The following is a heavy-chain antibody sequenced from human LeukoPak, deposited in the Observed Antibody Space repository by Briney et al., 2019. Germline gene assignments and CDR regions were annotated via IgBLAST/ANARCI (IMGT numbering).Heavy chain of an antibody. J-gene: IGHJ4*02. CDR3: ARTPYCSGGSCYYPFVY. V-gene: IGHV1-69*13. Sequence: SVKVSCKASGGTFSSYAISWVRQAPGQGLEWMGGIIPIFGTANYAQKFQGRVTITADESTSTAYMELSSLRSEDTAVYYCARTPYCSGGSCYYPFVYWGQGTLVTVSS. CDR1: GGTFSSYA. D-gene: IGHD2-15*01. CDR2: IIPIFGTA.